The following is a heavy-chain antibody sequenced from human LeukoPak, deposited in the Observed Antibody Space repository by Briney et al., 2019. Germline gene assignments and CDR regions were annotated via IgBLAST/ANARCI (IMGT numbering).Heavy chain of an antibody. V-gene: IGHV4-4*07. D-gene: IGHD2-15*01. J-gene: IGHJ3*02. CDR2: IYTRGST. Sequence: SETLSLTCTVSDGSITSHYWSWIRQPAGKGLEWIGRIYTRGSTNYNPSLKSRVTMSVDTSKNQFSLKLSSVTAADTAVYYCARGRYCSADICSGGDAFDIWGQGTMVSVSS. CDR3: ARGRYCSADICSGGDAFDI. CDR1: DGSITSHY.